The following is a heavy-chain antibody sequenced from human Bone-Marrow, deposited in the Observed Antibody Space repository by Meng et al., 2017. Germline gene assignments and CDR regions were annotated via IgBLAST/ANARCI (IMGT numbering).Heavy chain of an antibody. J-gene: IGHJ4*02. D-gene: IGHD6-13*01. CDR2: ISSSSSYI. CDR3: ARDPDLIAAAGDFDY. CDR1: GFTFSSYS. Sequence: GESLKISCAASGFTFSSYSMNWVRQAPGKGLEWVSSISSSSSYIYYADSVKGRFTISRDNAKNSLYLQMNSLRAEDTAVYYCARDPDLIAAAGDFDYWGQGTLVTVSS. V-gene: IGHV3-21*01.